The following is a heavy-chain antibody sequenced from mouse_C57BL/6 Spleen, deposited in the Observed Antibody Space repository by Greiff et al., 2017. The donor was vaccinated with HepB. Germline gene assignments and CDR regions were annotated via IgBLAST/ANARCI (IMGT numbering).Heavy chain of an antibody. V-gene: IGHV1-31*01. J-gene: IGHJ2*01. D-gene: IGHD1-1*01. Sequence: VQLKESGPELVKPGASVKISCKASGYSFTGYYMHWVKQSHGNILDWIGYIYPYNGVSSYNQKFKGKATLTVDKSSSTAYMELRSLTSEDSAVYYCARSGDYYGSSHFDYWGQGTTLTVSS. CDR3: ARSGDYYGSSHFDY. CDR2: IYPYNGVS. CDR1: GYSFTGYY.